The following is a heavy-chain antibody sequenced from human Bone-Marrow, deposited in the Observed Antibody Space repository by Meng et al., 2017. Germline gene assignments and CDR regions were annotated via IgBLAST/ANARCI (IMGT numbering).Heavy chain of an antibody. J-gene: IGHJ4*02. CDR1: GGSFNGFY. CDR3: AREESIAAAGNFDY. Sequence: SETLSLTCAVYGGSFNGFYWSWIRQRPGQGPEWIGEIDHSRYTNYNPSLKSRVTISVDTSKNQFSLKLSSVTAADTAVYYCAREESIAAAGNFDYWGQGTLVTVSS. V-gene: IGHV4-34*01. CDR2: IDHSRYT. D-gene: IGHD6-13*01.